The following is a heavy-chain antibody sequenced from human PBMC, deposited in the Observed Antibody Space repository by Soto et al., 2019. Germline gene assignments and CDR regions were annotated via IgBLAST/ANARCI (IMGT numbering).Heavy chain of an antibody. CDR2: IYWDDDK. V-gene: IGHV2-5*02. CDR3: AHSNIPLRYCTSTSCYQWFDP. Sequence: QITLKESGPTLVKPTQTLTLTCTFSGFSLSTSGVGVGWIRQPPGKALKWLALIYWDDDKRYSPSLKSRLTITKDTSKNQVVLTMTNMDPVDTATYYCAHSNIPLRYCTSTSCYQWFDPWGQGTLVTVSS. CDR1: GFSLSTSGVG. D-gene: IGHD2-2*01. J-gene: IGHJ5*02.